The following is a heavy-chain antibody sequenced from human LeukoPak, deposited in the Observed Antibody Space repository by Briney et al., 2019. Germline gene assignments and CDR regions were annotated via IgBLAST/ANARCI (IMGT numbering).Heavy chain of an antibody. D-gene: IGHD3-10*01. CDR1: GGSISSYY. V-gene: IGHV4-59*01. Sequence: SETLSLTCTVSGGSISSYYWSWIRQPPGKRLEWIGYIYYSGSTNYNPSLKSRVTISVDTSKNQFSLKLSSVTAADTAVYYCARGYGSGSYYVYDWFDPWGQGTLVTVSS. J-gene: IGHJ5*02. CDR2: IYYSGST. CDR3: ARGYGSGSYYVYDWFDP.